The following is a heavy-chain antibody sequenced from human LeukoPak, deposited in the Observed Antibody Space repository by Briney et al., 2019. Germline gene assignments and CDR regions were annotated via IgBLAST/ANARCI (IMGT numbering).Heavy chain of an antibody. J-gene: IGHJ4*02. CDR3: ARDSGDQYDYYDSSGYSNFDY. V-gene: IGHV3-48*03. Sequence: GGSLRLSCAASGFGFSRYWMHWVRQAPGKGLEWVSYISSSGSTIYYADSVKGRFTISRDNAKNSLYLQMNSLRAEDTAVYYCARDSGDQYDYYDSSGYSNFDYWGQGTLVTVSS. D-gene: IGHD3-22*01. CDR2: ISSSGSTI. CDR1: GFGFSRYW.